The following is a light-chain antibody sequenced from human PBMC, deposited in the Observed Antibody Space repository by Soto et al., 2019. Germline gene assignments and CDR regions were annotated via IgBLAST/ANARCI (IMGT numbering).Light chain of an antibody. CDR1: SSDGGGNNY. CDR2: DVS. CDR3: SSFTGTSYV. Sequence: QSVLTQPASVSGSPGQSITISCTGASSDGGGNNYVSWYQQYPGKAPKLMVCDVSNRPSGVSNRFSGSKSGNTASLTISGLQDEDEADYYCSSFTGTSYVFGTGTKVTVL. J-gene: IGLJ1*01. V-gene: IGLV2-14*01.